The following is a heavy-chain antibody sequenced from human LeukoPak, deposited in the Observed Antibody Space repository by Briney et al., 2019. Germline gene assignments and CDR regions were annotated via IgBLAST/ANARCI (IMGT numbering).Heavy chain of an antibody. CDR1: GYAFTVRY. J-gene: IGHJ4*02. Sequence: ASVKVSCKASGYAFTVRYMHWVRQVPGQGLEWMGFIKPDCGFTNYAEKFQDRVTMSRDTSITTVYMELSSLGSGDTALYYCSTEDKYCKTTTCDDYWGQGTLVTVSS. CDR2: IKPDCGFT. V-gene: IGHV1-2*02. D-gene: IGHD2/OR15-2a*01. CDR3: STEDKYCKTTTCDDY.